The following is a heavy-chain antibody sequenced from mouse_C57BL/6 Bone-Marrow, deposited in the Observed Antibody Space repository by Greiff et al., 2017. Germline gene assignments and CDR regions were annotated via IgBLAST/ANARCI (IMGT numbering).Heavy chain of an antibody. CDR1: GYTFTSYW. Sequence: QVQLQQSGAELVKPGASVKLSCKASGYTFTSYWMHWVKQRPGQGLEWIGMIHTNSGSTNYNEKFKSKATLTVDKSSSTAYMQLCSLTSEDSAVSYCARRGYGSSYGYWGQGTTLTVSS. D-gene: IGHD1-1*01. CDR3: ARRGYGSSYGY. J-gene: IGHJ2*01. V-gene: IGHV1-64*01. CDR2: IHTNSGST.